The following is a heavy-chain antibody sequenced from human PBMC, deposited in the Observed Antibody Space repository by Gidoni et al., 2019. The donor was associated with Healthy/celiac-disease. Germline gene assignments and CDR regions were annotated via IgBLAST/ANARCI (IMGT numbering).Heavy chain of an antibody. CDR3: ARDPAVAGTEYFDY. V-gene: IGHV1-69*08. D-gene: IGHD6-19*01. CDR2: IIPILGIA. Sequence: QVQLVQSGAEVKQPGSSVKVSCTASGGTFSSYTISWVRQAPGQGLEWMGRIIPILGIANYAQKFQGRVTITADKSTSTAYMELSSLRSEDTAVYYCARDPAVAGTEYFDYWGQGTLVTVSS. J-gene: IGHJ4*02. CDR1: GGTFSSYT.